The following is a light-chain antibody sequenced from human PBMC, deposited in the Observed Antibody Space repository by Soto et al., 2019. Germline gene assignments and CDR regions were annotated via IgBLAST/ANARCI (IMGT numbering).Light chain of an antibody. Sequence: EIVLTQSPGTLSLSPGERDTLSCRASQRVINYLAWYQQKPGQAPRLLIYDAFNSATGIPARFSGSGSGTDFTLTISSLEPEDFAVYYCQQRSSWPLTFGGGTKVEIK. J-gene: IGKJ4*01. CDR2: DAF. V-gene: IGKV3-11*01. CDR3: QQRSSWPLT. CDR1: QRVINY.